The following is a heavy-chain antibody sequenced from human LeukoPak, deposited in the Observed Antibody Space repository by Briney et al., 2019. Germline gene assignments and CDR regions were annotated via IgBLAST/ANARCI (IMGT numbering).Heavy chain of an antibody. CDR1: ISTFSTYS. CDR3: ARLYSDAFDI. V-gene: IGHV3-48*01. J-gene: IGHJ3*02. Sequence: GGSLRLSCAASISTFSTYSMNWVRQAPGKGLEWVSYITSSSSNIYYADSVKGRFTISRDNPKNSLYLQMNNLRAEDTAVYYCARLYSDAFDIWGQGTMVTVSS. CDR2: ITSSSSNI. D-gene: IGHD2-21*01.